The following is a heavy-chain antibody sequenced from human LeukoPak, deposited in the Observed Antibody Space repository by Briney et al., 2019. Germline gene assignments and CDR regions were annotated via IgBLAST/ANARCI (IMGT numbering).Heavy chain of an antibody. V-gene: IGHV4-39*01. CDR1: GGSISSSSYC. J-gene: IGHJ4*02. CDR3: ARRVAGRGDFDY. D-gene: IGHD6-19*01. Sequence: PSETLSLTCTVSGGSISSSSYCWGWIRQPPGKGLEWIGSIYYSGSTYYNPSLKSRVTISVDTSKNQFSLKLSSVTAADTAVYYCARRVAGRGDFDYWGQGTLVTVSS. CDR2: IYYSGST.